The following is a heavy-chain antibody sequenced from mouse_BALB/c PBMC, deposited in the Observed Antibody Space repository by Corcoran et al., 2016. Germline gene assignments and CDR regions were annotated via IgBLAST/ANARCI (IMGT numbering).Heavy chain of an antibody. D-gene: IGHD1-1*01. CDR1: GYTFTSYV. CDR2: INPYNDGT. Sequence: EVQLQQSGPELVKPGASVKMSCKASGYTFTSYVMHWVKEKPGQGLEWIGYINPYNDGTQYNEKFKGKATLTSDKSSSTAYMELSSLTSEDSAVDYFARWGDYGSKDAMDYGGQGTSVTVSS. CDR3: ARWGDYGSKDAMDY. V-gene: IGHV1S136*01. J-gene: IGHJ4*01.